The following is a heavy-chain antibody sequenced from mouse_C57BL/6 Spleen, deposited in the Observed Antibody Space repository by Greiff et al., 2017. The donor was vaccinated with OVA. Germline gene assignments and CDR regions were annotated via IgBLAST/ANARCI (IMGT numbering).Heavy chain of an antibody. CDR2: IRNKANNHAT. CDR3: TRPDYSNPFDY. V-gene: IGHV6-6*01. J-gene: IGHJ2*01. CDR1: GFTFSDAW. D-gene: IGHD2-5*01. Sequence: EVQLQESGGGLVQPGGSMKLSCAASGFTFSDAWMDWVRQSPEKGLEWVAEIRNKANNHATYYAESVKGRFTISRDDSKSSVYLQMNSLRAEDTGIYYCTRPDYSNPFDYWGQGTTLTVSS.